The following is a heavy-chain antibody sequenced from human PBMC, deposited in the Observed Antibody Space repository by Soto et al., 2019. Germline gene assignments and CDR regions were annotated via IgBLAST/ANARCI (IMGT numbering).Heavy chain of an antibody. CDR2: INPSGGST. CDR3: ARDRGIVVVVGLNNWFDP. V-gene: IGHV1-46*03. CDR1: VYTFTSYY. D-gene: IGHD2-15*01. J-gene: IGHJ5*02. Sequence: ASGKVSCKASVYTFTSYYMHWVRQAPGQGLEWMGIINPSGGSTSYAQKFQGRVTMTRDTSTSTVYMELSSLRSEDTAVYYCARDRGIVVVVGLNNWFDPWGQGTLVTVSS.